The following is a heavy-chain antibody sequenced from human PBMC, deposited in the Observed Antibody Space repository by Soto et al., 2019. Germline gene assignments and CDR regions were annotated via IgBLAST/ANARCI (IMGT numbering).Heavy chain of an antibody. J-gene: IGHJ4*02. CDR2: ISSNGGST. CDR3: VKDRALVGANLFDY. CDR1: GFTFISYA. D-gene: IGHD1-26*01. V-gene: IGHV3-64D*06. Sequence: GGSLRLSCSASGFTFISYAMHWVRQAPGKGLEYVSAISSNGGSTYYADSVKGRFTIPRDNSKNTLYLQMSSLRAEDTAVYYCVKDRALVGANLFDYWGQGTLVTVSS.